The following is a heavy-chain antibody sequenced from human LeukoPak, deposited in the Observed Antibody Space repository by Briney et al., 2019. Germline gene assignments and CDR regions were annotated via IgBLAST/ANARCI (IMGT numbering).Heavy chain of an antibody. D-gene: IGHD5-24*01. V-gene: IGHV3-7*04. CDR2: IKQDGSEK. CDR1: GFTCSSYW. J-gene: IGHJ4*02. Sequence: GGSLRLSCTASGFTCSSYWMNWVRQAPGKGLEWVANIKQDGSEKYYVDSVKGRFTISRDNAKKSLYLQMNSLRAEDTAVYYCARETEMANLDYWGQGTLVTVSS. CDR3: ARETEMANLDY.